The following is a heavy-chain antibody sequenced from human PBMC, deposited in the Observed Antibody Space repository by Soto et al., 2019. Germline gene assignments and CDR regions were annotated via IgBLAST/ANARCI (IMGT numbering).Heavy chain of an antibody. CDR3: ASCSTSCLYYYYGVDV. J-gene: IGHJ6*02. CDR1: GGTFSSYA. CDR2: IIPIFGTA. V-gene: IGHV1-69*13. D-gene: IGHD2-2*01. Sequence: SVKVSCKASGGTFSSYAISWVRQAPGQGLEWMGGIIPIFGTANYAQKFQGRVTITADESTSTAYMELSSLRSEDTAVYYCASCSTSCLYYYYGVDVWGQGTTVTVSS.